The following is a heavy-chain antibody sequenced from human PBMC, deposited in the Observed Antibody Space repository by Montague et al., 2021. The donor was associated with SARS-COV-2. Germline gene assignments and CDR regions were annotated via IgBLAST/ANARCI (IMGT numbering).Heavy chain of an antibody. CDR2: IYHNGNT. CDR1: GDSITNTRYF. V-gene: IGHV4-39*01. CDR3: AVELNYFFDY. D-gene: IGHD1-7*01. J-gene: IGHJ4*01. Sequence: SETLSLTCNVSGDSITNTRYFWVCIRAPPGKALEWIGSIYHNGNTYSNPSLERRSSLAIATSQYQFTLGLPTAIASDTAVYYCAVELNYFFDYWGQGFLVSVSS.